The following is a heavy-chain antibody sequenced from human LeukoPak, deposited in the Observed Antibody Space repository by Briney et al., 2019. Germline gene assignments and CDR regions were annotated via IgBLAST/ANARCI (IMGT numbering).Heavy chain of an antibody. V-gene: IGHV3-74*01. CDR2: IGSDGSSA. CDR1: GFTFSTYF. J-gene: IGHJ4*02. D-gene: IGHD5-24*01. Sequence: GGSLRLSCAASGFTFSTYFIHWVRQGPGKGLVWVSRIGSDGSSASSADSVKGRFTISRDNAKNTLYLQMNSLRAEDTAVYYCARAHPKMVPDYWGQGTLVTVSS. CDR3: ARAHPKMVPDY.